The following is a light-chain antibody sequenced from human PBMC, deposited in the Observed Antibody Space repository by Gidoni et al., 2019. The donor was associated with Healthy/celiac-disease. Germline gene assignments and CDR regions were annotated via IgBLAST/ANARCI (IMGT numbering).Light chain of an antibody. CDR1: SIDCGGYNY. J-gene: IGLJ3*02. Sequence: QSALTQPASVSGSPGQSITISCTRTSIDCGGYNYGSWYKQHPGKAPKLMIYDVSNRPSGVSTRFSGSISGNTASLTISGLQAEDEADYYCISYTSSSTWVFGGGTKLTVL. CDR3: ISYTSSSTWV. CDR2: DVS. V-gene: IGLV2-14*03.